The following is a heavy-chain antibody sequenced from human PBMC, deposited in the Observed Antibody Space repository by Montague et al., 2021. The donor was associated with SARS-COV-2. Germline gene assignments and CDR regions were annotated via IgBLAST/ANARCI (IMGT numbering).Heavy chain of an antibody. CDR3: ARIPEYSSGGGPDWYFDL. CDR2: IDWDDDT. J-gene: IGHJ2*01. Sequence: PPLVKPTQTLTLTCTFSGFSVSTSGLCVSWIRQPPGKALEWLALIDWDDDTYYSTSLKTGLAISKDTSKNQVVLTMTDMDPVDTGTYYCARIPEYSSGGGPDWYFDLWGRGTLVTVSS. V-gene: IGHV2-70*01. CDR1: GFSVSTSGLC. D-gene: IGHD6-19*01.